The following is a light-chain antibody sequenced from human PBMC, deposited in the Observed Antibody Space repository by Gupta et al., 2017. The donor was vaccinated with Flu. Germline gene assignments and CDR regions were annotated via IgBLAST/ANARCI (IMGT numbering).Light chain of an antibody. V-gene: IGKV2-28*01. Sequence: DIVMTQSPLSLPVTPGEPASISCRSSQSLLHSNGYNYLDLYLQKPGQSPQLRFYLGSNWASGVPDWFSGSGSVTDFTLKISRVEAEDFGVYYCMQALQTPWTFGQGTKVEIK. J-gene: IGKJ1*01. CDR1: QSLLHSNGYNY. CDR2: LGS. CDR3: MQALQTPWT.